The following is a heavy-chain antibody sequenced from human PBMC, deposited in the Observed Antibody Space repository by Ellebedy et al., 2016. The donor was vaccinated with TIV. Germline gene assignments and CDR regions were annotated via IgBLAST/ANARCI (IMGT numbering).Heavy chain of an antibody. Sequence: GESLKISCAASGFTFSSYSMNWVRQAPGKGLEWVSTISSAGSRTYYADSVKGRFTISRDTSKNTLYLQMNSLRAEDTAMFYCAKVGRRIAARRLLDYFDYWGQGTLVTVPS. V-gene: IGHV3-NL1*01. D-gene: IGHD6-6*01. J-gene: IGHJ4*02. CDR1: GFTFSSYS. CDR3: AKVGRRIAARRLLDYFDY. CDR2: ISSAGSRT.